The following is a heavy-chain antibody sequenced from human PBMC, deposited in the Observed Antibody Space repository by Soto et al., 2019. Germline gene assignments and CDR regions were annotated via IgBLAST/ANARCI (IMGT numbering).Heavy chain of an antibody. CDR2: IYGDNDK. D-gene: IGHD1-1*01. CDR1: GFSLTTSPVG. Sequence: QITLKESGPTLVEPTEALALTCSFSGFSLTTSPVGVGWFRQPPGKALEWLAVIYGDNDKRYNPSLKTRITITKDTSRNEVALTMTDMEPKDTATYFCAHRLGGSSWNDGYFDFWGQGFLVTVS. V-gene: IGHV2-5*02. J-gene: IGHJ4*02. CDR3: AHRLGGSSWNDGYFDF.